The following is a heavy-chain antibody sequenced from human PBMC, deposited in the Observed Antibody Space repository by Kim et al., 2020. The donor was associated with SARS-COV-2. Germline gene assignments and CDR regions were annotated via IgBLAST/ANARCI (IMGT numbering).Heavy chain of an antibody. CDR1: GGSISSYY. CDR2: IYYSGST. D-gene: IGHD6-13*01. V-gene: IGHV4-59*01. J-gene: IGHJ6*03. CDR3: ARDFRLGIAEYHYYYMDV. Sequence: SETLSLTCTVSGGSISSYYWSWIRQPPGKGLEWIGYIYYSGSTNYNPSLKSRVTISVDTSKNQFSLKLSSVTAADTAVYYCARDFRLGIAEYHYYYMDVWGKGTTVTVSS.